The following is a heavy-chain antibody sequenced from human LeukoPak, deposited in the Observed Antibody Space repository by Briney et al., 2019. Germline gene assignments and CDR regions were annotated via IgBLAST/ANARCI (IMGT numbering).Heavy chain of an antibody. CDR3: ARQYDSGSYYNWFDP. CDR2: IYYSGST. Sequence: PSETLSLTCTVSGGSISSSSYYWGWIRQPPGKGLEWIGSIYYSGSTYYNPSLKSRVTISVDTSKNQFSLKLSSVTAADTAIYYCARQYDSGSYYNWFDPWGQGTQVTVSS. J-gene: IGHJ5*02. CDR1: GGSISSSSYY. V-gene: IGHV4-39*01. D-gene: IGHD3-10*01.